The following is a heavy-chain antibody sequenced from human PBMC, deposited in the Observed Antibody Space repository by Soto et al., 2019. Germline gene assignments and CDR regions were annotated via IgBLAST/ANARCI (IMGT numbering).Heavy chain of an antibody. CDR3: AKNEAATRGRSGYYYGMDV. CDR1: GFTFSSYG. J-gene: IGHJ6*02. D-gene: IGHD2-15*01. V-gene: IGHV3-30*18. Sequence: GGSLRLSCAASGFTFSSYGMHWVRQAPGKGLEWVAVISYDGSNKYYADSVKGRFTISRDNSKNTLYLQMNSLRAEDTAVYYCAKNEAATRGRSGYYYGMDVWGQGTTVTVSS. CDR2: ISYDGSNK.